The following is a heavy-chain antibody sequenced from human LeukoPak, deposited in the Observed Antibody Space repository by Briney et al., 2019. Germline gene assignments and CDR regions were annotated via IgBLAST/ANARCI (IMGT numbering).Heavy chain of an antibody. V-gene: IGHV3-9*01. CDR3: AKDREPYGLGSYPTFDS. Sequence: PGRSLRLSCAASGFTFDDYAMHWVRQAPGKGLEWVSGISWNSDTIGYADYVKGRFTISRDNAKNTLFLQMNSLRPEDTAFFYCAKDREPYGLGSYPTFDSWGQGTLVTVSS. CDR2: ISWNSDTI. J-gene: IGHJ4*02. CDR1: GFTFDDYA. D-gene: IGHD3-10*01.